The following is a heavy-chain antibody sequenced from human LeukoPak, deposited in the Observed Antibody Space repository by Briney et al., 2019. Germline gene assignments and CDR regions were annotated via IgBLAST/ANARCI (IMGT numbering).Heavy chain of an antibody. CDR2: ITTSDGNT. Sequence: GGSLRLSCAASGFTFSSYTMSWVRQAPGKGLEWVSTITTSDGNTYYADSVKGRFTVSRDNSKNTLFLQMNSLRAEDTAVYYCARTGKGGSYSDYWGQGTLVTVSS. J-gene: IGHJ4*02. V-gene: IGHV3-23*01. D-gene: IGHD1-26*01. CDR3: ARTGKGGSYSDY. CDR1: GFTFSSYT.